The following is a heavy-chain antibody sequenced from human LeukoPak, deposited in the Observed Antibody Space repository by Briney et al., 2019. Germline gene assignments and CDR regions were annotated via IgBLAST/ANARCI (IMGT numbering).Heavy chain of an antibody. CDR3: ARDARVTTGYYYYYMDV. D-gene: IGHD4-11*01. V-gene: IGHV3-48*01. CDR2: ISSSSSTI. J-gene: IGHJ6*03. Sequence: PGGSLRLSCAASGFTFCSYSMNWVRQAPGKGLEWVSYISSSSSTIYYADSVKGRFTISRDNAKNSLYLQMNSLRAEDTAVYYCARDARVTTGYYYYYMDVWGKGTTVTVSS. CDR1: GFTFCSYS.